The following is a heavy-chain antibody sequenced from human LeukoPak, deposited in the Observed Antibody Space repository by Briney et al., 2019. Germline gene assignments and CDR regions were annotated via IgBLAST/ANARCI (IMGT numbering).Heavy chain of an antibody. CDR2: IYSGGHT. J-gene: IGHJ4*02. CDR1: GFTVSSNY. CDR3: AKDRAYGDYFDY. V-gene: IGHV3-66*01. Sequence: GGSLRLSCAASGFTVSSNYMSWVRQAPGKGLEWVSIIYSGGHTYYADSVKDRFTISKDNSKNTLYLQMNSLRAEDTAVYYCAKDRAYGDYFDYWGQGTLVTVSS. D-gene: IGHD4-17*01.